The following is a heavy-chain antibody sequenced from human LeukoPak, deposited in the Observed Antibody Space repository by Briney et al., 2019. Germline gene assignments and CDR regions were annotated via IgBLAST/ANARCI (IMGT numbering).Heavy chain of an antibody. Sequence: PGGSLRLSCAASGFTFSDYDMNWVRQAPGQGLEWVSLFSSIGTYKYYADSVKGRFTISRDNARSSLFLQLSSLRAGDTGLYYCARGGKAGADDALDICGPGTMVTVSS. CDR2: FSSIGTYK. CDR1: GFTFSDYD. J-gene: IGHJ3*02. D-gene: IGHD4/OR15-4a*01. CDR3: ARGGKAGADDALDI. V-gene: IGHV3-21*01.